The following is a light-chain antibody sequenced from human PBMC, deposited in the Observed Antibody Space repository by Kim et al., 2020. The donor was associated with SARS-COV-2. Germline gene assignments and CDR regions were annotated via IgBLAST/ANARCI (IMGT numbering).Light chain of an antibody. Sequence: NFMLTQPHSVSESPGKTVTISCTRSSGSIDDNYVQWYQQRPGGVPTTVIYEDDQRPYGVSDRFSGSIDNSSNSASLTISGLRTEDEADYYCQSYNRDNVLFGGGTQLTVL. V-gene: IGLV6-57*04. CDR1: SGSIDDNY. CDR2: EDD. J-gene: IGLJ2*01. CDR3: QSYNRDNVL.